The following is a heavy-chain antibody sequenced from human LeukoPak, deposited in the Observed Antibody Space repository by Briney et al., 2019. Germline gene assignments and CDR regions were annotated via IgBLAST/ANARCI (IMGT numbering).Heavy chain of an antibody. CDR3: ARTGYSSSWYWFDP. CDR2: IYYSGST. CDR1: GGSISSSSYY. V-gene: IGHV4-39*07. D-gene: IGHD6-13*01. Sequence: SETLSLTCTVSGGSISSSSYYWGWIRQPPGKGLEWIGSIYYSGSTYYNPSLKSRVTISVDTSKNQFSLKLSSVTAADTAVYYCARTGYSSSWYWFDPWGQGTLVTVSS. J-gene: IGHJ5*02.